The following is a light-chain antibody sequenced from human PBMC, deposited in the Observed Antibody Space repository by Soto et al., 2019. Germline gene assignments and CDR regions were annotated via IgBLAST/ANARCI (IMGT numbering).Light chain of an antibody. J-gene: IGKJ1*01. CDR3: QQYGSSTET. CDR1: QSISNH. Sequence: DIQLTQSPSLLSASVEDRVIITCRASQSISNHLNWYQQKPGKAPKLLIYWASTRESGVPDRFSGSGSGTDFTLTISRLEPEDFAVYYCQQYGSSTETSGQGTKVDIK. V-gene: IGKV1-39*02. CDR2: WAS.